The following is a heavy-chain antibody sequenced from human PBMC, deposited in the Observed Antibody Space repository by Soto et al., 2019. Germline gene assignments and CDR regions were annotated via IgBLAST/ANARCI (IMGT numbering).Heavy chain of an antibody. Sequence: PSETLSLTCTVSGGSVSSGNYYWSWIRQPPGKGLEWIGFIYYTGSSSYNPSLKSRVTMSLDKSNNQFSLKLSSVTAADTAVYYCARLRCSGGSCYSYYYYGMDVWGQGTTVTVSS. V-gene: IGHV4-61*01. J-gene: IGHJ6*02. CDR2: IYYTGSS. D-gene: IGHD2-15*01. CDR3: ARLRCSGGSCYSYYYYGMDV. CDR1: GGSVSSGNYY.